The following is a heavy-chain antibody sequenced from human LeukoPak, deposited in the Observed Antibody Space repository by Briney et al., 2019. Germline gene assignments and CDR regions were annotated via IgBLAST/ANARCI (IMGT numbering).Heavy chain of an antibody. D-gene: IGHD3-10*01. Sequence: GGSLRLSCAASGFTFSSYEMSWVRQAPGKGLEWVGRIKSKTDGGTTDYAAPVKGRFTISRDDSKNTLYLQMNSLKTEDTAVYYCTSVWFGILYYFDYWGQGTLVTVSS. V-gene: IGHV3-15*01. CDR3: TSVWFGILYYFDY. CDR2: IKSKTDGGTT. CDR1: GFTFSSYE. J-gene: IGHJ4*02.